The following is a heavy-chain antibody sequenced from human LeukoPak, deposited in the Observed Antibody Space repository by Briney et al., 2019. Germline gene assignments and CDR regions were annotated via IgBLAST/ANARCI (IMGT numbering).Heavy chain of an antibody. D-gene: IGHD1-26*01. CDR3: ASRGSISGRYDFDY. CDR2: ISAYNGNT. J-gene: IGHJ4*02. CDR1: GYTFSSYG. V-gene: IGHV1-18*01. Sequence: ASVKVSCKASGYTFSSYGISWVRQAPGQGLEWMGWISAYNGNTNYAQKLQGRVTMTTDTSTSTAYMELRSLRSDDTAVYYCASRGSISGRYDFDYWGQGTLVTVSS.